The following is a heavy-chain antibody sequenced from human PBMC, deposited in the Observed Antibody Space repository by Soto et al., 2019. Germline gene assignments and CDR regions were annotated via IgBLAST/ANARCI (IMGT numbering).Heavy chain of an antibody. CDR2: INAGNGNT. D-gene: IGHD1-26*01. CDR1: GYTFTSYA. J-gene: IGHJ4*02. Sequence: QVQLVQTGAEVKKPGASVKVSCKASGYTFTSYAMHWVRQAPGQRLEWMGWINAGNGNTKYSQKFQGRVTITRDTSASKGYLELSSLRSEDTAVYYCAREIVGANWYYFDYWGQGTLVTVSS. V-gene: IGHV1-3*01. CDR3: AREIVGANWYYFDY.